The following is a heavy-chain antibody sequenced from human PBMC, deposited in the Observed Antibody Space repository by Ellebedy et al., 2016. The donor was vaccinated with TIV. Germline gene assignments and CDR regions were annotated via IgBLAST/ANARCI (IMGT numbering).Heavy chain of an antibody. Sequence: GGSLRLSCAASGFNFRSYWMTWVRQVPGKGLEWVAKIRQEGDEIYYVESVKGRFTISRDNAKNSLFLQMNSLRVEDTAVYYCARRASYGDYAVQVNPWFDPWGQGTLVTVSS. CDR2: IRQEGDEI. D-gene: IGHD4-17*01. CDR1: GFNFRSYW. J-gene: IGHJ5*02. CDR3: ARRASYGDYAVQVNPWFDP. V-gene: IGHV3-7*01.